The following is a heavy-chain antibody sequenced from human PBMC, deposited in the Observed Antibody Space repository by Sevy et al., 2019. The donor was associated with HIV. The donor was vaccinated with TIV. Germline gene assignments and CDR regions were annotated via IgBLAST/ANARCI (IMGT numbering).Heavy chain of an antibody. J-gene: IGHJ6*02. Sequence: GGSLRLSCAASGFTFSSYDMNWVRQAPGKGLEWVSYMSSSSSNIYYADSVKGRFTISRDNAKNSLYVQMNSLRAEDTAVYYCAREGGYSDQGMDVWGQGTTVTVSS. CDR1: GFTFSSYD. V-gene: IGHV3-48*01. CDR2: MSSSSSNI. CDR3: AREGGYSDQGMDV. D-gene: IGHD5-12*01.